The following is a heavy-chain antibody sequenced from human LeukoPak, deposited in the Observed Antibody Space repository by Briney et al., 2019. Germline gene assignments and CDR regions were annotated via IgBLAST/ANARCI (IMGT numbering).Heavy chain of an antibody. CDR3: ARDTGAAPMSKRDYYYMDV. CDR2: INQNGGT. J-gene: IGHJ6*03. V-gene: IGHV4-34*01. Sequence: SETLSLTCAVYGGSFSGYCWTWIRQPPGEGLEWIGEINQNGGTIYNPYNPSLKSRVTISIDPSKNQFSLKLSSVTAADTAVYYCARDTGAAPMSKRDYYYMDVWGKGTTVTVSS. CDR1: GGSFSGYC. D-gene: IGHD6-6*01.